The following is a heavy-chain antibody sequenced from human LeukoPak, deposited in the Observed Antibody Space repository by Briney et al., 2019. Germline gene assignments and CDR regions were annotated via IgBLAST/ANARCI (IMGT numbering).Heavy chain of an antibody. V-gene: IGHV1-69*05. CDR3: ARRSDWNYRNNGWFDP. CDR2: IIPIFGTA. J-gene: IGHJ5*02. CDR1: GGTYSSYS. Sequence: ASVKVSCTASGGTYSSYSISWVRQAPGQGLEWMGGIIPIFGTANYAQKFQGRVTITTDESTSTAYMELSSLRSEDTAVYYCARRSDWNYRNNGWFDPWGQGTLVTVSS. D-gene: IGHD1-7*01.